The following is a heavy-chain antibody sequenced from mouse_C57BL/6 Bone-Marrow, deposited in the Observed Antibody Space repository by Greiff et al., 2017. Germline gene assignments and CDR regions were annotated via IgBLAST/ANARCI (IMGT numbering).Heavy chain of an antibody. J-gene: IGHJ4*01. CDR3: ARSYAVDY. CDR1: GYTFTSYW. CDR2: IDPSDSYT. V-gene: IGHV1-69*01. Sequence: VQLQQPGAELVMPGASVKLSCKASGYTFTSYWMHWVKQRPGQGLEWIGEIDPSDSYTNYNQKFKGKSTLTVDKSSSTAYMQLSGLTSEDSAVYYSARSYAVDYWGQGTSVTVSS.